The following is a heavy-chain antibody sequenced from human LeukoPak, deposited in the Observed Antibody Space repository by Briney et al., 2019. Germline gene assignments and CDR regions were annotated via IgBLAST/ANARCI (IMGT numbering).Heavy chain of an antibody. Sequence: GASVKVSCKASGHTFTGYYMHWVRQAPGQGLEWMGWINPNSGGTNYAQKFQGWVTMTRDTSISTAYMELSRLRSDDTAVYYCAAASVRGVPYYYYGMDVWGKGTTVTVSS. J-gene: IGHJ6*04. D-gene: IGHD3-10*01. CDR3: AAASVRGVPYYYYGMDV. CDR2: INPNSGGT. CDR1: GHTFTGYY. V-gene: IGHV1-2*04.